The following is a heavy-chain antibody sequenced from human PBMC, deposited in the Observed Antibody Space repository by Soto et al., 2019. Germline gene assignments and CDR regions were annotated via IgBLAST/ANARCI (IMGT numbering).Heavy chain of an antibody. CDR1: GYTFTSYA. V-gene: IGHV1-3*01. D-gene: IGHD3-22*01. J-gene: IGHJ4*02. CDR3: AGTYNYYDSSGYYYD. CDR2: INAGNGNT. Sequence: GASVKVSCKASGYTFTSYAMHWVRQAPGQRLEWMGWINAGNGNTKYSQKFQGRVTITKDTSASTAYMELSSLRSEDTAVYYCAGTYNYYDSSGYYYDWGQGTLVTVSS.